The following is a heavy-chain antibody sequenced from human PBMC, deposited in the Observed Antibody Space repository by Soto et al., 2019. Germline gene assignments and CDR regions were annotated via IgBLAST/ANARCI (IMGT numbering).Heavy chain of an antibody. CDR1: GYTFTGYY. V-gene: IGHV1-2*04. CDR3: AREGGGPTLWFGILGGMDV. Sequence: GASVKVSCKASGYTFTGYYMHWVRQAPGQGLEWMGWINPNSGGTNYAQKFQGWVNMTRDTSISTAYMELSRLRSDDKAVYYCAREGGGPTLWFGILGGMDVWGQGTTVTVSS. D-gene: IGHD3-10*01. CDR2: INPNSGGT. J-gene: IGHJ6*02.